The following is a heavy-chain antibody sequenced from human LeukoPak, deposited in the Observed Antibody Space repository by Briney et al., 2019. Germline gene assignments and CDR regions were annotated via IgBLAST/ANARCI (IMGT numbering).Heavy chain of an antibody. CDR1: GFTFSSYW. V-gene: IGHV3-7*03. CDR3: ARELTRYSGSYYEG. D-gene: IGHD1-26*01. J-gene: IGHJ4*02. CDR2: IKQDGSEK. Sequence: PGGSLRLSCAASGFTFSSYWMSWVRQAPGKGLEWVANIKQDGSEKYYVDSVKGRFTISRDNAKNSLYLQMNSLRAEDTAMYYCARELTRYSGSYYEGWGQGTLVTVSS.